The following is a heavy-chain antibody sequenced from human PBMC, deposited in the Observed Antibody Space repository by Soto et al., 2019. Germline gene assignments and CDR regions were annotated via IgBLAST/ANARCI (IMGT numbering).Heavy chain of an antibody. Sequence: SVKVSCKASGGTFSNYAITWVRQAPGQGLDWLGRIIPIFGTTDYAQKFQGRVTITADESTTTAYMELSSLRSDDTATYFCARYRHCSGDSCNYYYIMDLWGQGTTVTVSS. CDR1: GGTFSNYA. J-gene: IGHJ6*02. V-gene: IGHV1-69*13. CDR3: ARYRHCSGDSCNYYYIMDL. CDR2: IIPIFGTT. D-gene: IGHD2-15*01.